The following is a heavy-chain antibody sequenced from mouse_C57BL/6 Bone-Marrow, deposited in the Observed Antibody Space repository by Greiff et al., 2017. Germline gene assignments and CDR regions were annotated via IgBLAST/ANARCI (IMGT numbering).Heavy chain of an antibody. CDR1: GFTFSSYG. V-gene: IGHV5-6*01. Sequence: EVQRVESGGDLVKPGGSLKLSCAASGFTFSSYGMSWVRQTPDKRLEWVATISSGGSYTYYPDSVKGRFTISRDNAKNTLYLQMSSLKSEDTAMXYCARIPYYDYDSSWFAYWGQGTLVTVSA. J-gene: IGHJ3*01. CDR2: ISSGGSYT. CDR3: ARIPYYDYDSSWFAY. D-gene: IGHD2-4*01.